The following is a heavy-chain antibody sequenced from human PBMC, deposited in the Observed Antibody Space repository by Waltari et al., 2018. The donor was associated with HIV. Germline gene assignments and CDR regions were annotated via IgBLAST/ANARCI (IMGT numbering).Heavy chain of an antibody. Sequence: EVQLVESGGGLVQPGGSLRLSGAASGFTFNSHWLSWTRQAPGKGLEWVANIKQDGSDKNYVDSVKGRFTISRDNAKNSLYLQMNSLRAEDTAVYYCVRNGGSFDYWGQGTLVTVSS. D-gene: IGHD1-26*01. CDR1: GFTFNSHW. CDR3: VRNGGSFDY. V-gene: IGHV3-7*01. J-gene: IGHJ4*02. CDR2: IKQDGSDK.